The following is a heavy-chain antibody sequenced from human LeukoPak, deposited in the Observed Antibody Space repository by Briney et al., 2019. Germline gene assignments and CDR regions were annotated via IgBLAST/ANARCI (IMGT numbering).Heavy chain of an antibody. V-gene: IGHV3-48*03. CDR1: GFTFSSYE. J-gene: IGHJ4*02. Sequence: PGGSLRLSCAASGFTFSSYEMNWVRQAPGKGLEWVSYISSSGSTIYYADSVKGRFTMSRDNAKNSLYLQMNSLRAEDTAVYYCARDGLGYCTNGVCYDSYFDNWGQGTLVTVSS. CDR3: ARDGLGYCTNGVCYDSYFDN. CDR2: ISSSGSTI. D-gene: IGHD2-8*01.